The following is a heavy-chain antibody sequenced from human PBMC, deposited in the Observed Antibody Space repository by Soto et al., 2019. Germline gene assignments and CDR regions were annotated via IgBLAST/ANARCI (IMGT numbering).Heavy chain of an antibody. CDR3: ARGTTQTTITSFDY. V-gene: IGHV4-30-4*01. CDR1: GDSISSMDYY. Sequence: SETLSLTCTVSGDSISSMDYYWSWIRQSPGEGLEWIGYIYYSGSTYYNPSLKSRVTISVDTSKNQFSLKMNSETAADTAVYYCARGTTQTTITSFDYWGQGTLVTVSS. CDR2: IYYSGST. D-gene: IGHD4-4*01. J-gene: IGHJ4*02.